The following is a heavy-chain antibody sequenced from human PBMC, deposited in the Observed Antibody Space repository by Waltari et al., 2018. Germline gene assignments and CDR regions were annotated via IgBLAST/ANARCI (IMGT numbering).Heavy chain of an antibody. CDR1: GFTVSSNY. CDR3: ARGGGDSSGYYYVAFDY. Sequence: EVQLVESGGGLIQPGGSLRLSCAASGFTVSSNYMSWVRQAPGKGLGWVSISDRGGSTYYADSVKGRVTISRDNSKNTLYLQMNSRRAEDTAVYYCARGGGDSSGYYYVAFDYWGQGTLVTVSS. J-gene: IGHJ4*02. V-gene: IGHV3-53*01. CDR2: SDRGGST. D-gene: IGHD3-22*01.